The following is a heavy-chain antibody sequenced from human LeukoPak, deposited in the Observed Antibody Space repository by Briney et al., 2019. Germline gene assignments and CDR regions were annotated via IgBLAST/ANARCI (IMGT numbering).Heavy chain of an antibody. V-gene: IGHV7-4-1*02. Sequence: ASVKVSCKASGYTFTSYAMNWVRQAPGQGLEWMGWINTNTGNPTYAQGFTGRFVFSLDTSVSTAYLQISSLKAEDTAVYYCARVHKGQQLSPFDYWGQGTLVTVSS. J-gene: IGHJ4*02. CDR1: GYTFTSYA. CDR2: INTNTGNP. D-gene: IGHD6-13*01. CDR3: ARVHKGQQLSPFDY.